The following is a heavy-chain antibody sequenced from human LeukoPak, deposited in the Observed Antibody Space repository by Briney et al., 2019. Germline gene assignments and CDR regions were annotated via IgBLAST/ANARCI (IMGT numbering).Heavy chain of an antibody. CDR1: GYSFTSYW. Sequence: GASLKISCKGSGYSFTSYWIGWVRQMPGKGLEWRGIIYPGDSDTRYSPSFQGQVTISADKSISTAYLQWSSLKASDTAMYYCARLKFYCSGGSCYPLDYSGQGTLVTVSS. CDR3: ARLKFYCSGGSCYPLDY. V-gene: IGHV5-51*01. D-gene: IGHD2-15*01. J-gene: IGHJ4*02. CDR2: IYPGDSDT.